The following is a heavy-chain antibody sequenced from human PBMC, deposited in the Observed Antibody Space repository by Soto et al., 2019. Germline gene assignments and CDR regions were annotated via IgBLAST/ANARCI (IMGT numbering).Heavy chain of an antibody. J-gene: IGHJ4*02. D-gene: IGHD3-22*01. V-gene: IGHV4-34*01. CDR3: ARQVVSRGIDY. CDR1: GGSFSGYY. CDR2: INHSGST. Sequence: SETLSLTCAVYGGSFSGYYWSWIRQPPGKGLEWIGEINHSGSTNYNPSLKSRVTISVDTSKNQFSLKLSSVTAADTAVYYWARQVVSRGIDYWGQGSLVTVSS.